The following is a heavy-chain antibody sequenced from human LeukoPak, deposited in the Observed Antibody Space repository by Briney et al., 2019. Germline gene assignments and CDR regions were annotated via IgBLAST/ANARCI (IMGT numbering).Heavy chain of an antibody. D-gene: IGHD3-3*01. CDR1: GFSFSTYN. Sequence: GGSLRLSCAASGFSFSTYNMNWVRQAPGKGLEWVSYISTGSSTTYYADSVKGRFTISRDNAKNSLYLQMNSLRDEDTAVYYCARDEGRESDTIFVGSFDYWGQGTLVTVSS. V-gene: IGHV3-48*02. CDR3: ARDEGRESDTIFVGSFDY. J-gene: IGHJ4*02. CDR2: ISTGSSTT.